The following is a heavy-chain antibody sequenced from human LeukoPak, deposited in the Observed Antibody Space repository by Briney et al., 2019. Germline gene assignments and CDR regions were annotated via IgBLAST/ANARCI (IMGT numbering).Heavy chain of an antibody. CDR1: GGSISSSSYY. CDR3: ATSLDSNYYDSSGYLN. J-gene: IGHJ4*02. D-gene: IGHD3-22*01. CDR2: IYYSGST. Sequence: SETLSLTCTVSGGSISSSSYYWGWIRQPPGKGLEWIGSIYYSGSTYYNPSLKSRVTISVDTSKSQFSLKLSSVTAADTAVYYCATSLDSNYYDSSGYLNWGQGTLVTVSS. V-gene: IGHV4-39*01.